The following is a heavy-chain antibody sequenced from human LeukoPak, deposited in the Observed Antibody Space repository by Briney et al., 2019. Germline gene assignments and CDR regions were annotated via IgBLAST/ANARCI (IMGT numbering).Heavy chain of an antibody. CDR3: ARDARLGSYYYYYMDV. CDR1: GGSISSGSYY. Sequence: SETLSLTCTVSGGSISSGSYYWSWIRQPAGKGLEWIGRIYTSGSTNYNPSLKSRVTISVDTSKNQFSLKLSSVTAADTAVYYCARDARLGSYYYYYMDVWGKGTTVTISS. CDR2: IYTSGST. D-gene: IGHD4-17*01. J-gene: IGHJ6*03. V-gene: IGHV4-61*02.